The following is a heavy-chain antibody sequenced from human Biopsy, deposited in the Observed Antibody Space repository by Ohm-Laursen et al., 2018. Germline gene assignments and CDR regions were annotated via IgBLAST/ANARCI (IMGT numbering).Heavy chain of an antibody. Sequence: GASVKVSCKASGYTFSSYGINWVRQAPGQGLEWLGWISTYNGNTNYAQNLQGRVTMTTDTSTSTAYMELRSLRSGDTAVYYCARGGTLVVVPTAVLHSFDIWGQGTMVTVSS. D-gene: IGHD2-2*01. CDR3: ARGGTLVVVPTAVLHSFDI. J-gene: IGHJ3*02. CDR1: GYTFSSYG. CDR2: ISTYNGNT. V-gene: IGHV1-18*01.